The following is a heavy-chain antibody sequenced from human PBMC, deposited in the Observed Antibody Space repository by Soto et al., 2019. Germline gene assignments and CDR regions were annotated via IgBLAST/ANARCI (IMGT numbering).Heavy chain of an antibody. Sequence: QVQLVESGGGVVQPGRSLRLSCAASGFTFSTYGMHWVRQAPGKGLEWVALIAYDGSNKYYADSVKGRFTISRDNSKNTLYLQMNSLRAEDTAVYYCAKGAYGYGNSSLAFDFWGQGTMVTVSS. J-gene: IGHJ3*01. CDR3: AKGAYGYGNSSLAFDF. CDR1: GFTFSTYG. CDR2: IAYDGSNK. D-gene: IGHD6-6*01. V-gene: IGHV3-30*18.